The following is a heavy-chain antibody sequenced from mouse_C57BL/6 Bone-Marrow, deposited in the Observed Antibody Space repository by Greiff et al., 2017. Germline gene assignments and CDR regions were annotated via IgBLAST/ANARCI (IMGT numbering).Heavy chain of an antibody. CDR2: IDPANGNT. V-gene: IGHV14-3*01. Sequence: EVQLVESVAELVRPGASVKLSCTASGFNIKNTYMHWVKQRPEQGLEWIGRIDPANGNTKYAPKFQGKATITADTSSNTAYLQLSSLTSEDTAIYYCALISTVVGPSIDYWGQGTTLTVSS. CDR1: GFNIKNTY. CDR3: ALISTVVGPSIDY. J-gene: IGHJ2*01. D-gene: IGHD1-1*01.